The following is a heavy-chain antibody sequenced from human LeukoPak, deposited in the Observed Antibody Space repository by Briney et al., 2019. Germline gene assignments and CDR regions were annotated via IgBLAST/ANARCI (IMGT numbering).Heavy chain of an antibody. J-gene: IGHJ5*02. CDR3: AKELGITS. D-gene: IGHD3-10*01. V-gene: IGHV3-23*01. CDR2: ISGSGGST. CDR1: GFTFSTYA. Sequence: GGSLRLSCAASGFTFSTYAMSWVRQAPGKGLEWVSGISGSGGSTYYADSVKGRFTISRDNSKNTLYLQVSSLRAEDTAIYYCAKELGITSWGQGTLVPVSS.